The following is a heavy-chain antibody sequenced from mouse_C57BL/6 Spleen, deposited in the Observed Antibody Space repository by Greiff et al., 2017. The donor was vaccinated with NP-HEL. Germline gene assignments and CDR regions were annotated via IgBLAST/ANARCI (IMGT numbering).Heavy chain of an antibody. CDR1: GYTFTSYG. CDR2: IYPRSGNT. J-gene: IGHJ1*03. CDR3: ARRGYGRDWYFDV. V-gene: IGHV1-81*01. D-gene: IGHD1-1*01. Sequence: VQLQQSGAELARPGASVKLSCKASGYTFTSYGISWVKQRTGQGLEWIGEIYPRSGNTYYNEKFKGKATLTADKSSSTAYMELRSLTSEDSAVYFCARRGYGRDWYFDVWGTGTTVTVSS.